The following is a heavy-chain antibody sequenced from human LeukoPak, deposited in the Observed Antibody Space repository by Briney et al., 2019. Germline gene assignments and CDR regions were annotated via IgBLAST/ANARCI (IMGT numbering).Heavy chain of an antibody. J-gene: IGHJ4*02. Sequence: PGRSLRLSCAASGXTFSSYGMHWVRQAPGKGLEWVAVISYDGSNKYYADSVKGQFTISRDNSMNTLYLQMNSLRDEDTAVYYCAQAWRWLQLNYWGQGTLVTVSS. V-gene: IGHV3-30*18. CDR3: AQAWRWLQLNY. CDR1: GXTFSSYG. D-gene: IGHD5-24*01. CDR2: ISYDGSNK.